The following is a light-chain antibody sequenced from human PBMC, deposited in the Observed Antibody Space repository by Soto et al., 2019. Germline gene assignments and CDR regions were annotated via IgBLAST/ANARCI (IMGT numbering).Light chain of an antibody. CDR1: SSDVGGYSY. CDR3: CSSAGSYSYV. CDR2: DVS. Sequence: QSALTQPRSVSGSPGQSVTISCTGTSSDVGGYSYVSWYQQHPGKAPKLMIYDVSKRPSGVPDRFSGSKSGNTASLIISGLQAEDEADYYCCSSAGSYSYVFGTGTKLTVL. V-gene: IGLV2-11*01. J-gene: IGLJ1*01.